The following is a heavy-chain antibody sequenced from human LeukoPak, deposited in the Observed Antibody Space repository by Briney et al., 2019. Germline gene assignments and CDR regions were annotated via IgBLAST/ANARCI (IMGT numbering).Heavy chain of an antibody. J-gene: IGHJ4*02. CDR2: IDPTGLT. V-gene: IGHV4-4*09. CDR3: ARQTPYHGNHYFDY. D-gene: IGHD1-14*01. Sequence: PSETLSLTCTVSGVSISSQYWSWIRQSPGKGLEWIGYIDPTGLTSYNPSLNSRVTISEDTSKNQFSLKVRSVTTADTAVYFCARQTPYHGNHYFDYWGQGTLVTVSS. CDR1: GVSISSQY.